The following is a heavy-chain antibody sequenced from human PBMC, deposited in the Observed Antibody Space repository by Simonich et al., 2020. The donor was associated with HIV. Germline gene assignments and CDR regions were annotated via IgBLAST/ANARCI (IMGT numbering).Heavy chain of an antibody. D-gene: IGHD6-6*01. CDR3: AKDRYSSSSGSFDY. Sequence: EVQLVESGGGLVQPGRPLRLSCAASGFTFDDYAMHWVLQAPGKGLGGVSGINWNSGSIGYADSVKGRFTISRDNAKNSLYLQMNSLRAEDMALYYCAKDRYSSSSGSFDYWGQGTLVTVSS. CDR2: INWNSGSI. V-gene: IGHV3-9*03. J-gene: IGHJ4*02. CDR1: GFTFDDYA.